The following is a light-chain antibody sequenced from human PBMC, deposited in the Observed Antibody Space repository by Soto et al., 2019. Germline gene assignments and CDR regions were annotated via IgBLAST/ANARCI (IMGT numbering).Light chain of an antibody. J-gene: IGKJ5*01. V-gene: IGKV3-11*01. CDR3: QQHNNWPPIT. CDR2: DAY. CDR1: QSVRRY. Sequence: EIVLTQSPATLSLSPGERATLSCRASQSVRRYLAWYQQKPGQAPRLLIYDAYNRATGIPPRFSGSGSGTDFTLTISSLEPEDSAVYYCQQHNNWPPITFGQGTRLEIK.